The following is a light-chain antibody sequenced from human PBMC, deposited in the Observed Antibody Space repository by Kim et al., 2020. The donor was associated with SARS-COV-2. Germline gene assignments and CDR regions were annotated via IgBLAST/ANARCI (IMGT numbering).Light chain of an antibody. CDR2: SNN. CDR1: TSNIGGHP. CDR3: ATWDGSLNGWV. Sequence: ELTQPPSASGTPGQRVSISCSGATSNIGGHPVYWYQQLPGTAPKLLIDSNNLRPSGVPDRFSGSRSGTSASLAISGLQSEDEADYYCATWDGSLNGWVFGGGTKVTVL. V-gene: IGLV1-44*01. J-gene: IGLJ3*02.